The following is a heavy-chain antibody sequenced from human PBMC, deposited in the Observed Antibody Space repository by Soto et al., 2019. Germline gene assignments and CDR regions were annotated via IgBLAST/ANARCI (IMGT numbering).Heavy chain of an antibody. CDR1: GGTFSSYT. D-gene: IGHD6-19*01. V-gene: IGHV1-69*02. CDR3: ARTRPGKAVAGHDY. CDR2: IIPNNGIA. J-gene: IGHJ4*02. Sequence: GASVKVSCKASGGTFSSYTISWVRQAPGQGLEWMGRIIPNNGIANYAQKFQGRVTITADKSTTTAYMELRSLRSDDTAVYYCARTRPGKAVAGHDYGGQGTLVTVSS.